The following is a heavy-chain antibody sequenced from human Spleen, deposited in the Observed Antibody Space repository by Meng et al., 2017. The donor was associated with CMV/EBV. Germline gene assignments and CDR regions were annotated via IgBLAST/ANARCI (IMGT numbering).Heavy chain of an antibody. Sequence: GESLKISCKGSGYRITSYWIGWVRQMPGKGLEWMGIIYVDDSDIRYSPSFQGQVTISVDKSISTAYLQWSSLKASDTAMYYCARREYSGTCFDYWGQGTLVTVSS. CDR1: GYRITSYW. CDR2: IYVDDSDI. J-gene: IGHJ4*02. CDR3: ARREYSGTCFDY. D-gene: IGHD1-26*01. V-gene: IGHV5-51*01.